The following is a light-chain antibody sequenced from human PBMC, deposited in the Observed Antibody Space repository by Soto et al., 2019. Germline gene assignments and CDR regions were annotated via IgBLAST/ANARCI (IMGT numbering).Light chain of an antibody. J-gene: IGKJ1*01. Sequence: ESGLTQSPGTLSLSPGEAATLSCRASQSVSSNYLAWYQQKPGQAPRLLIYGASSRATGIPDRFSGSGSGTDFTLTIRRLEPEDFAVYHCQQYGSSYPWTFGQGTKVDI. CDR3: QQYGSSYPWT. V-gene: IGKV3-20*01. CDR1: QSVSSNY. CDR2: GAS.